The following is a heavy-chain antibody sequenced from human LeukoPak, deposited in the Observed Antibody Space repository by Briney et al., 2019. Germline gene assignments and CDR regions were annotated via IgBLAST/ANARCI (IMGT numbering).Heavy chain of an antibody. D-gene: IGHD2-21*02. CDR3: AKEGCGGDCYSY. Sequence: GGSLRLSCAASGFTFDDYDMHWVRQAPGKGLEWVSLISGDGGSTYYADSVKGRFTISRDNSKNSLYLQMNSLRTEDTALYYCAKEGCGGDCYSYWGQGTLVTVSS. CDR2: ISGDGGST. CDR1: GFTFDDYD. J-gene: IGHJ4*02. V-gene: IGHV3-43*02.